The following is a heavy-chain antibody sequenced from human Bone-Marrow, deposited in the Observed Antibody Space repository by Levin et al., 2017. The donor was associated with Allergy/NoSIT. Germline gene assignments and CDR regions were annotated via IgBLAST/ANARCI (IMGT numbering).Heavy chain of an antibody. J-gene: IGHJ6*02. CDR2: ISTTSDFI. V-gene: IGHV3-21*01. CDR1: GFPFSDFS. D-gene: IGHD1-26*01. Sequence: GESLKISCAASGFPFSDFSMNWVRQAPGKGLEWVSSISTTSDFIDYADSVEGRFTISRDNAKNSVYLQMNSLTAEDTAVYFCARDQGGASFSSGMDVWGRGTTVTVSS. CDR3: ARDQGGASFSSGMDV.